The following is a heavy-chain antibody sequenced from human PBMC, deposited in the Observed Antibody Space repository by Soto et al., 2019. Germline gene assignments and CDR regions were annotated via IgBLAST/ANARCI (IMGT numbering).Heavy chain of an antibody. J-gene: IGHJ4*02. CDR1: GGSISSYY. Sequence: QVQLQESGPGLVKPSETLSLTCTVSGGSISSYYWSWIRQPPGKGLEWIGYIYYSGSTNYNPTLKSRVTILVNTSKNQFSLKLSSVTAADTAVYYCARVYGDYLDYWGQGTLVTVSS. V-gene: IGHV4-59*01. CDR2: IYYSGST. CDR3: ARVYGDYLDY. D-gene: IGHD4-17*01.